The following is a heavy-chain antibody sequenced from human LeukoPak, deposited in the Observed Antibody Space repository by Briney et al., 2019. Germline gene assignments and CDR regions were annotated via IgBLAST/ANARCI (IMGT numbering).Heavy chain of an antibody. D-gene: IGHD4-11*01. J-gene: IGHJ6*03. CDR2: IYTSGST. CDR3: ARGTATVITYYYYYMDV. V-gene: IGHV4-4*07. CDR1: GGSISSYY. Sequence: PSETLSLTCTVSGGSISSYYWSWIRQPAGKGLEWIGRIYTSGSTNYNPSLKSRVTISVDTSKNQFSLKLSSVTAADTAVYYCARGTATVITYYYYYMDVWGKGTTVTVSS.